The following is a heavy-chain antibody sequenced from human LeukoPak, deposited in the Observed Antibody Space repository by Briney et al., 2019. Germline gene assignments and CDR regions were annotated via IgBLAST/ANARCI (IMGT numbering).Heavy chain of an antibody. J-gene: IGHJ4*02. Sequence: PSETLSLTCTVSGGSISSFYWSWIRQPPGKGLEWIGYIFYSGSTNYNPSLKSRVTISVDTSKNQFSLKLSSVTAADTAVYYCARGIDSIAYYIDYWGQGTLVTVSS. CDR3: ARGIDSIAYYIDY. V-gene: IGHV4-59*08. D-gene: IGHD6-6*01. CDR1: GGSISSFY. CDR2: IFYSGST.